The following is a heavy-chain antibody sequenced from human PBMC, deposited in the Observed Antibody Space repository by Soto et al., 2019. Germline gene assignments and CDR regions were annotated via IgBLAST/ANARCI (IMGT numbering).Heavy chain of an antibody. V-gene: IGHV4-59*01. CDR1: GGSISSYY. J-gene: IGHJ4*02. Sequence: SETLSLTCTVSGGSISSYYWSWIRQPPGKGLEWIGYIYYSGSTNYNPSLKSRVTISVDTSKNQFSLKLSSVTAADTAVYYCAFFRAIAAAGFVYWGQGTLVTVSS. CDR3: AFFRAIAAAGFVY. D-gene: IGHD6-13*01. CDR2: IYYSGST.